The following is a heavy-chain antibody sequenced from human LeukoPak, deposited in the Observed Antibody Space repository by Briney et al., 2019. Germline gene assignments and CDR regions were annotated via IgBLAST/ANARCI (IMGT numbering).Heavy chain of an antibody. CDR1: GGSCSGYY. D-gene: IGHD2-2*01. Sequence: SKTLPLACAGSGGSCSGYYWTWIRQPPGKGLEWIGEINHSGSTNYNPSLKSRVTISVDTSKNQFSLKLSSVTAADTAVYYCARGGVRGCSSTSCYHYFDYWGQGTLVTVSS. CDR3: ARGGVRGCSSTSCYHYFDY. J-gene: IGHJ4*02. CDR2: INHSGST. V-gene: IGHV4-34*01.